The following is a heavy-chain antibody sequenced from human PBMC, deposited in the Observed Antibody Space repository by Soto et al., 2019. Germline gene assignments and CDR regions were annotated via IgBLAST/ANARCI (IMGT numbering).Heavy chain of an antibody. CDR3: STSSRSEYHFAMDA. D-gene: IGHD6-6*01. CDR2: IYSGGST. V-gene: IGHV3-53*02. CDR1: GLSVSSSD. Sequence: EVHLVETGGGLIQPGGSLRLSCAASGLSVSSSDMSWVRQAPGQGLEWVSVIYSGGSTHDADSVKGLFTISRDNSKNTVHPQMTSLRVHDTAVYFCSTSSRSEYHFAMDAWGQGTTVIVSS. J-gene: IGHJ6*02.